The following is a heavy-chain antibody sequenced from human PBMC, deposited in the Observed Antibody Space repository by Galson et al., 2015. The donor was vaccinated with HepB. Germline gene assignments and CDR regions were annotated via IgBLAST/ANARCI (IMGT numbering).Heavy chain of an antibody. CDR1: GYGFTDYW. CDR3: ARHMSYGMDV. Sequence: QSGAEVKKPGESLSISCQGSGYGFTDYWISWVRQMPGKSLEWMGRVDPSDSYTEYSPSFHGHVTMSTDKSISTAYLQWSSLKASDTAMYYCARHMSYGMDVWGQGTTVTVSS. J-gene: IGHJ6*02. CDR2: VDPSDSYT. V-gene: IGHV5-10-1*01.